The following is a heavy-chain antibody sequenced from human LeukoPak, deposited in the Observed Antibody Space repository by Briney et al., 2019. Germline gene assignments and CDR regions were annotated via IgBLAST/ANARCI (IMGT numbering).Heavy chain of an antibody. D-gene: IGHD1-26*01. J-gene: IGHJ4*02. CDR2: TSYSGST. CDR1: GGSISSSSNY. CDR3: ARLTPYSGSPLGDY. Sequence: SETLSLTCTVSGGSISSSSNYWGWIRQPPGKGLEWIGTTSYSGSTYYKESLKSRVTISVDTSKNQFSLKLSSVTAADTAVYYCARLTPYSGSPLGDYWGQGTLVIVSS. V-gene: IGHV4-39*01.